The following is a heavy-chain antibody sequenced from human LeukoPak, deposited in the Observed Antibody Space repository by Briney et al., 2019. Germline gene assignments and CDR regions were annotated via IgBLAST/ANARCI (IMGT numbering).Heavy chain of an antibody. D-gene: IGHD3-22*01. Sequence: GGSLRLSCAASGFTLIRHEMNWVRQAPGKGLEWVSFISRSGRNTDYADSVKGRFTISRDNAKNSLYLQINSLGPEDTAVYFCARDPYSGNYGSYYYYYMDVWGKGTTVTVSS. CDR1: GFTLIRHE. CDR3: ARDPYSGNYGSYYYYYMDV. V-gene: IGHV3-48*03. J-gene: IGHJ6*03. CDR2: ISRSGRNT.